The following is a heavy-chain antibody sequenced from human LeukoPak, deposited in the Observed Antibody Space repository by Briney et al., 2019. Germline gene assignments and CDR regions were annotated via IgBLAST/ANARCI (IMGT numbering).Heavy chain of an antibody. V-gene: IGHV1-69*13. Sequence: ASVKVSCKASGGTFSSYAICWVRQAPGQGLEWMGGIIPIFGTANYAQKFQGRVTITADESTSTAYMELSSLRSEDTAVYYCARDIVVALPYYYYYGMDVWGQGTTVTVSS. J-gene: IGHJ6*02. CDR2: IIPIFGTA. CDR1: GGTFSSYA. D-gene: IGHD2-2*01. CDR3: ARDIVVALPYYYYYGMDV.